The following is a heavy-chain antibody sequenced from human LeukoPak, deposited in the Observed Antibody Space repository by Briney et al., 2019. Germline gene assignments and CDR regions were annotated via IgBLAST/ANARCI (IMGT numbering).Heavy chain of an antibody. J-gene: IGHJ4*02. D-gene: IGHD2-2*01. Sequence: GGSLRLSCAASGFTVSSNYMSWVRQAPGKGLEWVSVIYSGGSTYYADSVKGRFTISRDNSKNTLYLQMNSLRAEDTAVYYCARRRCSSTSCFEDYRGKGTLVTVSS. V-gene: IGHV3-53*01. CDR2: IYSGGST. CDR3: ARRRCSSTSCFEDY. CDR1: GFTVSSNY.